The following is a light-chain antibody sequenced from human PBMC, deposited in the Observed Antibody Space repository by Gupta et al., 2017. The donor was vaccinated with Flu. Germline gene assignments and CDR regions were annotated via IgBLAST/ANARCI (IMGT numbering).Light chain of an antibody. CDR3: AAGDDSRSVGV. J-gene: IGLJ2*01. Sequence: RVTISSYGNSSNSGRNYVYWYQHLPATAPNLLIYRNNQRTSGVPERLSGAKSGTSAALAISGLRAEDEADYYCAAGDDSRSVGVFGGGTKLTVL. CDR1: SSNSGRNY. V-gene: IGLV1-47*01. CDR2: RNN.